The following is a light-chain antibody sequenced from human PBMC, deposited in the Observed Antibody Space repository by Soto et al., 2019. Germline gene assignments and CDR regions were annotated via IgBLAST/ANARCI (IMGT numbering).Light chain of an antibody. Sequence: SYELTQAPSVSVSPGQTARITCSGDALPKQYAYWYQQRPGQAPMLVIYKDSERPSGIPERFSGSSSGTTVTLTISGVRAEDEADYYCQSVDSSGIYVVFGGGTKLTVL. CDR3: QSVDSSGIYVV. CDR1: ALPKQY. V-gene: IGLV3-25*03. J-gene: IGLJ2*01. CDR2: KDS.